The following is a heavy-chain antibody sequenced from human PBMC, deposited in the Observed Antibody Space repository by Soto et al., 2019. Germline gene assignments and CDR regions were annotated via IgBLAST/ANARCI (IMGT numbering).Heavy chain of an antibody. CDR3: ARQIYDPETGPNFKYSFDA. Sequence: PGESLKISCKGSGYSFAGYWITWVRQKPGKGLEWIGRIDPSDSQTYYSPSFRGHVTISVTKSITTVFLQWSSLRASDTAMHYCARQIYDPETGPNFKYSFDAWGQGTPVTASS. D-gene: IGHD5-12*01. J-gene: IGHJ4*02. CDR1: GYSFAGYW. V-gene: IGHV5-10-1*01. CDR2: IDPSDSQT.